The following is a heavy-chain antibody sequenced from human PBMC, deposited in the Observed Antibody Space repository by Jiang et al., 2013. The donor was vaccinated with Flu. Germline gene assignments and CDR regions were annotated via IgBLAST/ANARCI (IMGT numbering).Heavy chain of an antibody. CDR3: AKESTYLIWPENGY. V-gene: IGHV1-2*02. Sequence: SGAEVKKPGASVKVSCKASGYTFTGYSLHWVRQAPGQGLEWMGWINPDTGDTKYAKNFQGRVTLTRDTSISTAYMELTRLRSDDTAIYYCAKESTYLIWPENGYWGQGTLVTVSS. D-gene: IGHD3-16*01. CDR2: INPDTGDT. J-gene: IGHJ4*02. CDR1: GYTFTGYS.